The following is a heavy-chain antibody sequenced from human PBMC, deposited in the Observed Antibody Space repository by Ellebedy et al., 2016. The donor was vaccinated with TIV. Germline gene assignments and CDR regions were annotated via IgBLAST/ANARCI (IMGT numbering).Heavy chain of an antibody. CDR2: IRSTGSDK. Sequence: PGGSLRLSCVASGFTFSNYNMNWVRQSPGKGLEWVSSIRSTGSDKYYAESVKGRFTISRDNAQDTLFLQMNSLRAEDKAVYFCSRVWSTPDSWGQGTLVIVSS. D-gene: IGHD2-15*01. CDR3: SRVWSTPDS. V-gene: IGHV3-21*06. J-gene: IGHJ4*02. CDR1: GFTFSNYN.